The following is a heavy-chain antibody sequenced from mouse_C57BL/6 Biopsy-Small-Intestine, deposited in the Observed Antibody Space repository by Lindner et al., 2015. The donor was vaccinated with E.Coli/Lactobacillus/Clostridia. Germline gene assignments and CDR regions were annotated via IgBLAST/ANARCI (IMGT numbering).Heavy chain of an antibody. V-gene: IGHV1-31*01. CDR3: ARSEGSSGFFDY. Sequence: VQLQESGPELVKPGASVKISCKASGYSFTDYYMHWVKQSHGNFLDWIGYIYPYNGLSSYNQKFKGKATLTVDKSSSTAYMELRSLTSEDSAVYYCARSEGSSGFFDYWGQGTILTVSS. CDR1: GYSFTDYY. J-gene: IGHJ2*01. D-gene: IGHD3-2*02. CDR2: IYPYNGLS.